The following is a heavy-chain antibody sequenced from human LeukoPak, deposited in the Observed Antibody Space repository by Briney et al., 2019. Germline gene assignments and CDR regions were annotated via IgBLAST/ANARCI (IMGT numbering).Heavy chain of an antibody. CDR2: ISYDGSNK. Sequence: GRSLRLSCAASGFTFSSYAMHWVRQAPGKGLEWVAVISYDGSNKYYADSVKGRFTISRDNSKNTLYLQMNSLRAEDTAVYYCARVHEDYFDYWGQGTLVTVSS. J-gene: IGHJ4*02. V-gene: IGHV3-30*01. CDR3: ARVHEDYFDY. CDR1: GFTFSSYA.